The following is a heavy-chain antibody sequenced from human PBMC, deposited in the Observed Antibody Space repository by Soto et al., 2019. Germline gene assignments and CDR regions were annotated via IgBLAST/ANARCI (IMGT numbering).Heavy chain of an antibody. CDR2: ISGSGGST. CDR3: AKGLRGFGGAEPY. Sequence: EVQLLESGGGLVQPGGSLRLSCAASGFTFSSYAMSWVRQAPGKGLEWVSAISGSGGSTYYADSVKGRFTISRDNSKNTLYLQMNRLRAEDTAVYYCAKGLRGFGGAEPYWGQGTLVTVSS. CDR1: GFTFSSYA. J-gene: IGHJ4*02. D-gene: IGHD3-10*01. V-gene: IGHV3-23*01.